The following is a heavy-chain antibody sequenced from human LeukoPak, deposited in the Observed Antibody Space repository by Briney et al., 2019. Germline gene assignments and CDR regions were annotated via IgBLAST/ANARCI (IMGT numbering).Heavy chain of an antibody. J-gene: IGHJ4*02. Sequence: GGSLRLSCAVSGLTFNNYAMSWVRQAPGKGLEWVSAISKSGDHTYYAASAKGRFTIYRDNSKNTQYLQMNSLRAEDTAVYYCAKWPTARDYWGQGTLVTVSS. CDR2: ISKSGDHT. CDR3: AKWPTARDY. V-gene: IGHV3-23*01. CDR1: GLTFNNYA.